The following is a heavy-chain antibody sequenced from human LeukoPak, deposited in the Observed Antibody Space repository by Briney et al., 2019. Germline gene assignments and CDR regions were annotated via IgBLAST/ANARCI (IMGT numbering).Heavy chain of an antibody. D-gene: IGHD3-9*01. J-gene: IGHJ5*02. CDR3: ARALSNILTGYHNWFDP. Sequence: ASVKVFCKASGYTFTRYDINWVRQATGQGLEWMGWMNPNSGNTGYAQKFQGRVTMTRNTSISTAYMELSSLRSEDTAVYYCARALSNILTGYHNWFDPWGQGTLVTVSS. CDR2: MNPNSGNT. V-gene: IGHV1-8*01. CDR1: GYTFTRYD.